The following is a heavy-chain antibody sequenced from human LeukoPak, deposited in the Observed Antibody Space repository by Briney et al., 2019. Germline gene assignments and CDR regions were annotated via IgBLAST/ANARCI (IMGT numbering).Heavy chain of an antibody. CDR1: GLTFSNYA. CDR3: ASIYLDV. CDR2: IINDGSEK. Sequence: GGSLRLSCAASGLTFSNYAMTWFRQAPGKGLEWVANIINDGSEKNYVDSVRGRFTISRDNAKNSLYLQMNSLRVEDTAVYYCASIYLDVWGQGTPVTVSS. V-gene: IGHV3-7*02. D-gene: IGHD3-16*02. J-gene: IGHJ6*02.